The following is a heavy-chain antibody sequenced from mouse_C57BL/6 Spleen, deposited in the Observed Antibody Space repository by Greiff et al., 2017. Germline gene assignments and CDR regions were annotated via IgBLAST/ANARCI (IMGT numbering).Heavy chain of an antibody. CDR3: AREDSITTAFDY. Sequence: EVMLVKSGGGLVKPGGSLKLSCAASGFTFSSYAMSWVRQTPEKRLEWVATISDGGSYTYYPDNVKGRFTISRDNAKNNLYLQMSHLKSEDTAMYYCAREDSITTAFDYWGQGTTLTVSS. V-gene: IGHV5-4*01. CDR2: ISDGGSYT. D-gene: IGHD1-2*01. J-gene: IGHJ2*01. CDR1: GFTFSSYA.